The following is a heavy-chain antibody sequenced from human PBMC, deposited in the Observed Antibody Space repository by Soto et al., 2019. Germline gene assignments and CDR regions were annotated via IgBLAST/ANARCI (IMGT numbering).Heavy chain of an antibody. V-gene: IGHV1-2*02. CDR2: INPNSGGT. J-gene: IGHJ4*02. Sequence: GASVKVSCKASGYTFTGYYMHWVRQAPGQGLEWMGWINPNSGGTNYAQKFQGRVTMTRDTSISTAYMELSRLRSDDTAVYYCARVAGAITFGGVIAIPGSAGYYFDYWGQGTLVTVSS. CDR1: GYTFTGYY. CDR3: ARVAGAITFGGVIAIPGSAGYYFDY. D-gene: IGHD3-16*02.